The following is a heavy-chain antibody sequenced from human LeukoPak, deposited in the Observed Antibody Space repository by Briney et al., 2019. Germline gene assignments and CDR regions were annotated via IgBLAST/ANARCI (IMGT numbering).Heavy chain of an antibody. CDR2: ISGSGGST. D-gene: IGHD3-3*01. Sequence: GGSLRLSCAASGFTFSSYAMSWVRQAPGKGLEWVSAISGSGGSTYYADSVKGRFTISRDNSKNTLYLQMNSLRAEDTAVYYCAKSHYDFWSGYWDYWGQGTLVTVSS. CDR3: AKSHYDFWSGYWDY. CDR1: GFTFSSYA. J-gene: IGHJ4*02. V-gene: IGHV3-23*01.